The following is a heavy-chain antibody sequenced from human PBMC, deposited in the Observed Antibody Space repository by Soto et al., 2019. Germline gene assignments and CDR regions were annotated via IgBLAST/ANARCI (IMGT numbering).Heavy chain of an antibody. J-gene: IGHJ3*02. CDR2: IYYSGST. V-gene: IGHV4-59*01. D-gene: IGHD4-17*01. Sequence: SETLCLTCTISGGSISRDYWSWIRQPPGKGLEWIGYIYYSGSTNYNPSLKSRVTISVDTSKNQFSLKLSSVTAADTAVYYCAREGPYGVSAFDIWGQGTMVT. CDR1: GGSISRDY. CDR3: AREGPYGVSAFDI.